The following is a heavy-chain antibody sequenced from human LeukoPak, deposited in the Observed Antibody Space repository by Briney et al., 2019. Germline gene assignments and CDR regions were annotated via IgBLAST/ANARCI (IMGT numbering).Heavy chain of an antibody. CDR3: AREDDSLCYFDY. V-gene: IGHV4-30-2*01. CDR1: GGSISSGGYS. J-gene: IGHJ4*02. CDR2: IYHSGST. Sequence: PSQTLSLTCAVSGGSISSGGYSWSWIRQPPGKGLEWIGYIYHSGSTYYNPSLKSRVTISVDRSKNQFSLKLSSVTAADTAVYYCAREDDSLCYFDYWGQGTLVTVSS. D-gene: IGHD3-22*01.